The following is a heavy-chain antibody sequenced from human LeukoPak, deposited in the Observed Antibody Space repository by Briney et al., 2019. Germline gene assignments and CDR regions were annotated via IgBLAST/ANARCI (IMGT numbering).Heavy chain of an antibody. Sequence: SVKVSCKASGGTFSSYAISWVRQAPGQGLEWMGGIIPIFGTANYAQKFQGRVTITAGESTSTVYMELSSLRSEDTAVYYCARELGYCSSTSCSVSSGSYDYWGQGTLVTVSS. CDR2: IIPIFGTA. D-gene: IGHD2-2*01. CDR1: GGTFSSYA. J-gene: IGHJ4*02. V-gene: IGHV1-69*13. CDR3: ARELGYCSSTSCSVSSGSYDY.